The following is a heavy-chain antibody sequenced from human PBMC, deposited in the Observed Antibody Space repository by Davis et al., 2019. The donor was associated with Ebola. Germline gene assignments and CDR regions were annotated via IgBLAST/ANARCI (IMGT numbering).Heavy chain of an antibody. CDR3: ARWGGSYGGYVGGRNDY. Sequence: PGGSLRLSCAASGFTFSSYSMNWVRQAPGKGLEWVSSISSSSSYIYYADSVKGRFTISRDNAKNSLYLQMNSLRAEDTAVYYCARWGGSYGGYVGGRNDYWGQGTLVTVSS. V-gene: IGHV3-21*01. CDR2: ISSSSSYI. D-gene: IGHD5-12*01. CDR1: GFTFSSYS. J-gene: IGHJ4*02.